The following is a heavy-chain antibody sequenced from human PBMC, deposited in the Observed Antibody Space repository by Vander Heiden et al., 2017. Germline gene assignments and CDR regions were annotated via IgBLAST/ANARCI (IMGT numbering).Heavy chain of an antibody. CDR2: INSDGSST. Sequence: EVQLVESGGGLVQPGGSLRLSCAASGFTFSSYWMHWVRQAPGKGLVWVSRINSDGSSTSYADSVKGRFTISRDNAKNTLYLQMNSLRAEDTAVYYCARDPIPGAGTTWFDPWGQGTLVTVSS. CDR3: ARDPIPGAGTTWFDP. CDR1: GFTFSSYW. J-gene: IGHJ5*02. D-gene: IGHD1-7*01. V-gene: IGHV3-74*01.